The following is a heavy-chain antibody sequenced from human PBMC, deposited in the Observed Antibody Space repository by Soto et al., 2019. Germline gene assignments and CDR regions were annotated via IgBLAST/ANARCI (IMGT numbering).Heavy chain of an antibody. CDR1: GYTFTSYG. J-gene: IGHJ6*02. Sequence: QVQLVQSGAEVKKPGASVKVSCKASGYTFTSYGISWVRQAPGQGLEWMGWISAYNGNTNYAQKLQGRVTMTTDTSTSTAYMELRSLRSDDTAGYYCARDFDVDTAMVPELHYGMDVWGQGTTVTVSS. CDR2: ISAYNGNT. CDR3: ARDFDVDTAMVPELHYGMDV. D-gene: IGHD5-18*01. V-gene: IGHV1-18*01.